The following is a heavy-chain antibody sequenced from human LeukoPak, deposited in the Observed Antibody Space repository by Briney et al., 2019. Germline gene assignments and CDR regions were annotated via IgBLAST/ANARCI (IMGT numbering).Heavy chain of an antibody. J-gene: IGHJ6*02. CDR3: ARTHSGSYYYGTDV. CDR2: IYYSGST. D-gene: IGHD1-26*01. V-gene: IGHV4-59*08. CDR1: GGSISSYY. Sequence: SETLSLTCTVSGGSISSYYWSWIRQPPGNGLEWIGYIYYSGSTNYNPSLKSRVTISVDTSKNQFSLKLSSVTAADTAVYYCARTHSGSYYYGTDVWGQGTTVTVSS.